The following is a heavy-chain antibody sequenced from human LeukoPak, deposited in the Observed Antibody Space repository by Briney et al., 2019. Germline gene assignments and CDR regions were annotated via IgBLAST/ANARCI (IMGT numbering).Heavy chain of an antibody. D-gene: IGHD3-16*01. Sequence: GGSLRLSCAASGFIFSDYYMVWIGQAPGKGLEGVAYISSGGDTFFYADSVKGRFTISRDNSGDSLYLQMNSLRAEDTAVYYCARGDGIYDYVWGRSYWGQGTLVTVSS. CDR2: ISSGGDTF. V-gene: IGHV3-11*01. J-gene: IGHJ4*02. CDR3: ARGDGIYDYVWGRSY. CDR1: GFIFSDYY.